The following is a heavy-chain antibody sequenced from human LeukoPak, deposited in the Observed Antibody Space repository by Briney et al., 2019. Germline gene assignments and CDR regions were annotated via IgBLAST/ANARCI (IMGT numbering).Heavy chain of an antibody. Sequence: PSETLSLTCAVYGGSFSGYYRSWIRQPPGKGLEWIGEINHSGSTNYNPSLKSRVTISVDTSKNQFSLKLSSVTAADTAVYYCAKDVDYSNIIIGLWNYFDYWGQGTLVTVSS. J-gene: IGHJ4*02. CDR2: INHSGST. CDR3: AKDVDYSNIIIGLWNYFDY. CDR1: GGSFSGYY. V-gene: IGHV4-34*01. D-gene: IGHD4-11*01.